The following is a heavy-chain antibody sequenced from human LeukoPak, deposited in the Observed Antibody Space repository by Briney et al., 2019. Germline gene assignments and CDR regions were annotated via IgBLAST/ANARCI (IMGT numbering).Heavy chain of an antibody. CDR1: GYTFTNYG. D-gene: IGHD3-22*01. Sequence: ASVKVSCKTSGYTFTNYGKHWVRQAPGQRLEWMGWINGGNGNAKYSQNFQGRVTIIRDTSASTAYMELSSLRSEDTAVYYCARVPLHDSSGHYYPHWGQGTLVTVSS. V-gene: IGHV1-3*01. CDR3: ARVPLHDSSGHYYPH. CDR2: INGGNGNA. J-gene: IGHJ1*01.